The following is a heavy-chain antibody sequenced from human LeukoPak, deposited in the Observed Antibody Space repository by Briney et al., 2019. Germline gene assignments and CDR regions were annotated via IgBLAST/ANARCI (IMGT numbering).Heavy chain of an antibody. CDR3: ARRAGEGSYYNGDYYYYYGMDV. CDR1: GGTFISYA. D-gene: IGHD3-10*01. V-gene: IGHV1-69*06. J-gene: IGHJ6*04. CDR2: IIPIFGTA. Sequence: ASVKVSCKASGGTFISYAISWVRQAPGQGLEWMGGIIPIFGTANYAQKFQGRVTITADKSTSTAYMELSSLRSEDTAVYYCARRAGEGSYYNGDYYYYYGMDVWGKGTTVTVSS.